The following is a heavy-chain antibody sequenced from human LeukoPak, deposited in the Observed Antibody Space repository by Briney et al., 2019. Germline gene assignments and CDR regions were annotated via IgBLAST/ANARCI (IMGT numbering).Heavy chain of an antibody. CDR3: ARVRCSGGSCYYFDY. V-gene: IGHV1-18*01. CDR1: GYTFSSYG. Sequence: ASVKISCKASGYTFSSYGINWVRQAPGQGLEWMGWISGYNGNINYAQKLQGRVTMTTDTSTSTAYMELRSLISDDTAVYYCARVRCSGGSCYYFDYWGQGTQVVVSS. CDR2: ISGYNGNI. D-gene: IGHD2-15*01. J-gene: IGHJ4*02.